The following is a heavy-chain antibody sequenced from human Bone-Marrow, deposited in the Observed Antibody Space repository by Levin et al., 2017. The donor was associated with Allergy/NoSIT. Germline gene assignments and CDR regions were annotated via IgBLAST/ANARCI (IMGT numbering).Heavy chain of an antibody. V-gene: IGHV3-23*01. CDR2: ISGTGGST. CDR1: GFTFSSYA. CDR3: AEDLYGDYNFDY. Sequence: GGSLRLSCAASGFTFSSYAMTWVRQAPGKGLEWVSTISGTGGSTYYADSVKGRFTISRDNSKNTVYLQMNSLRAEDTALYYCAEDLYGDYNFDYWGQGTLVSVSS. J-gene: IGHJ4*02. D-gene: IGHD4-17*01.